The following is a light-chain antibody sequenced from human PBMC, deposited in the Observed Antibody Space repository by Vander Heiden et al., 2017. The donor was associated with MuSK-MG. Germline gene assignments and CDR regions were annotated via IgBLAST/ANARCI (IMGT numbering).Light chain of an antibody. CDR1: NIGSKS. Sequence: SYVLTQPPSASVAPGETARITCGGNNIGSKSVHWYQQKPGQAPVLVVVDDSDRPSGIPERFSGYNSGKTATPKISRVEAGDEADDYCQVSASSSDQVVFGGGTKLTVL. CDR3: QVSASSSDQVV. V-gene: IGLV3-21*02. CDR2: DDS. J-gene: IGLJ2*01.